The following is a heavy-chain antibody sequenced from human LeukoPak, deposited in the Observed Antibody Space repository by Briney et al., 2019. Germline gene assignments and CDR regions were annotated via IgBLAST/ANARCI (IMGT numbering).Heavy chain of an antibody. CDR2: INPSGGST. J-gene: IGHJ6*02. D-gene: IGHD3-10*01. Sequence: ASVKVSCKASGYTFTSYYMHWVQQAPGQGLEWMGIINPSGGSTSYAQKFQGRVTMTRDTSTSTVYMEVSSLRSEDTAVYYCAREGSGSYSLKAYYYYGMDVWGQGTTVTVSS. CDR1: GYTFTSYY. CDR3: AREGSGSYSLKAYYYYGMDV. V-gene: IGHV1-46*01.